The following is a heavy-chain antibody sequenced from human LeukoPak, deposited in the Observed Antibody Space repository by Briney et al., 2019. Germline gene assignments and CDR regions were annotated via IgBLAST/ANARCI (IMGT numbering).Heavy chain of an antibody. J-gene: IGHJ3*02. V-gene: IGHV3-23*01. CDR1: GFTLSSYV. CDR3: AKGMIYCSGGSCYLGTFDI. Sequence: LPGGSLRLSCAASGFTLSSYVMSWVRQGPVKGLEWVSGISGGGGSTYYADSVKGRFTISRDNSKNTMYLQMSSLRAEDTAEYFCAKGMIYCSGGSCYLGTFDIWGQGTMVTVSS. CDR2: ISGGGGST. D-gene: IGHD2-15*01.